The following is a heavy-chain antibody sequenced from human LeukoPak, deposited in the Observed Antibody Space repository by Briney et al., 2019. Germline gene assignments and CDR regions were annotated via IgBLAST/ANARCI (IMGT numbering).Heavy chain of an antibody. J-gene: IGHJ4*02. CDR3: AKSGGSFFEY. D-gene: IGHD1-26*01. V-gene: IGHV3-23*01. CDR2: IRGSGDNT. CDR1: GFTFISYT. Sequence: GGSLRLSCAASGFTFISYTMTWVRQAPGKGLEWVSGIRGSGDNTYYADSVQGRFTISRDNSKNTLYLQMNSLRAEDTAVYYCAKSGGSFFEYWGQGTLVTVSS.